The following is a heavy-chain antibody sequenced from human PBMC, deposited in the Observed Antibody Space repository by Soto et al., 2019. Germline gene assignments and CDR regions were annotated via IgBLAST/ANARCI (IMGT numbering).Heavy chain of an antibody. D-gene: IGHD5-12*01. J-gene: IGHJ6*02. CDR2: ISSSSSTI. CDR3: ARDLTGSTNYYYGMDV. CDR1: GFTFSSYS. V-gene: IGHV3-48*04. Sequence: LSLTCAASGFTFSSYSMNWVRQAPGKGLEWVSYISSSSSTIYYADSVKGRFTISRDNAKNSLYLQMNSLRAEDTAVYYCARDLTGSTNYYYGMDVWGQGTTVTVSS.